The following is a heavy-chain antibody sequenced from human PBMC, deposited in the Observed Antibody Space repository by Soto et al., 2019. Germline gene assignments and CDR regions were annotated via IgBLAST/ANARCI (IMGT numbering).Heavy chain of an antibody. Sequence: PSETLSLTCAVYGGSFSGYYWSWIRQPPGKGLEWIGEINHSGSTNYNPSLKSQVTISVDTSKNQFSLKLSSVTAADTAVYYCARFVRDCSSTSCLQNWFDPWGQGTLVTVS. V-gene: IGHV4-34*01. CDR1: GGSFSGYY. CDR3: ARFVRDCSSTSCLQNWFDP. J-gene: IGHJ5*02. D-gene: IGHD2-2*01. CDR2: INHSGST.